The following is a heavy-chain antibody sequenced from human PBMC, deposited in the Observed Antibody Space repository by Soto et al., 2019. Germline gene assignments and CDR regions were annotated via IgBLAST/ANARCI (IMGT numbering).Heavy chain of an antibody. CDR2: IRSGSKTI. V-gene: IGHV3-48*02. J-gene: IGHJ4*02. D-gene: IGHD3-9*01. CDR1: GFTLSGYS. CDR3: AREDILGVRSFDY. Sequence: GGSLRLSCAASGFTLSGYSVNWVRQAPGKGLEWASYIRSGSKTIYYAESVKGRFTVSRDNARNSQYLQMNSLRDEDTAVYYCAREDILGVRSFDYWGQATLVTVSS.